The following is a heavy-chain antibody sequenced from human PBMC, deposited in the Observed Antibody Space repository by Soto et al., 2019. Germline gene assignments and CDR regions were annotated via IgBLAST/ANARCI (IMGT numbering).Heavy chain of an antibody. CDR2: FGGPHFST. J-gene: IGHJ4*02. CDR3: AKDVRRAVAGPFDN. D-gene: IGHD6-13*01. V-gene: IGHV3-23*01. Sequence: EVQLLESGGGMVQPGGSLRLSCAASGFTFSLHAMSWVRQAPGKGLEWVSGFGGPHFSTYYADSVKGRFTMSRDNSKNTLFLQMDSLRAEDTAMYYCAKDVRRAVAGPFDNWGQGALVTVSS. CDR1: GFTFSLHA.